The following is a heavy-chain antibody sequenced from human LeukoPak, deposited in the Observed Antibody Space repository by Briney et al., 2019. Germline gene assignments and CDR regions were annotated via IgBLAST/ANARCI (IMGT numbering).Heavy chain of an antibody. Sequence: GGSLRLSCAASGFTLDDYAMHWVRQAPGKGLEWGSGISWNSGSIGYADSVKGRFTISRDNAKNSLYLQMNSLRAEDTALYYCALTRNYWGQGTLVTVSS. V-gene: IGHV3-9*01. CDR3: ALTRNY. CDR2: ISWNSGSI. CDR1: GFTLDDYA. J-gene: IGHJ4*02.